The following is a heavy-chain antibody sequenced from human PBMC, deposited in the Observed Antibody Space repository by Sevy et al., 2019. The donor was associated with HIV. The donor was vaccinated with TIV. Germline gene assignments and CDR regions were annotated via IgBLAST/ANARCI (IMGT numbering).Heavy chain of an antibody. CDR3: ATGEGFGETLHLYYFDY. J-gene: IGHJ4*02. Sequence: SETLSLTCTVSGGSISSYYWSWIRQPAGKGLEWIGRIYTSGSTNYNPSLKSRVTMSVDTSKNQFSLKLSSVTAADTAVYYCATGEGFGETLHLYYFDYWGQGTLVTVSS. V-gene: IGHV4-4*07. D-gene: IGHD3-10*01. CDR1: GGSISSYY. CDR2: IYTSGST.